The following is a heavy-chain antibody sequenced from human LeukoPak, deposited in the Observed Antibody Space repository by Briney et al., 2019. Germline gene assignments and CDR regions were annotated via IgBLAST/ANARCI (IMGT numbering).Heavy chain of an antibody. CDR3: ARDPGTLLVQGGFGY. CDR1: GGSISSGDYY. J-gene: IGHJ4*02. Sequence: PSQTLSLTCTVSGGSISSGDYYWSWIRQPPGKGLEWIGYIYYSGSTYYNPSLKSRVTISVDTSKNQFSLKLSSVTAADTAVYYCARDPGTLLVQGGFGYWGQGTLVTVSS. CDR2: IYYSGST. D-gene: IGHD3-10*01. V-gene: IGHV4-30-4*08.